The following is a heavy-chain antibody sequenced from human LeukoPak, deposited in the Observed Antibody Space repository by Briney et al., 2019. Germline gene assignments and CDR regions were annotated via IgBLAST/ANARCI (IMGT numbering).Heavy chain of an antibody. CDR2: INPDGSEK. J-gene: IGHJ3*02. Sequence: PGGSLRLSCAVSGFTFSRYWMSWVRQAPGKGLEWVANINPDGSEKYYVDSVKGRFTISRDNAKNSLYLQMNSLRAEDTAVYYCARDEWSLLWFGELLAFDIWGQGTMVTVSS. CDR1: GFTFSRYW. CDR3: ARDEWSLLWFGELLAFDI. D-gene: IGHD3-10*01. V-gene: IGHV3-7*01.